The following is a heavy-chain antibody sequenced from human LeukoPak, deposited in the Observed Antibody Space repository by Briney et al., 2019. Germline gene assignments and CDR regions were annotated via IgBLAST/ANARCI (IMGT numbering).Heavy chain of an antibody. D-gene: IGHD2-8*01. CDR2: IYYTGSS. CDR3: ARENYCTNGVCWAFDP. J-gene: IGHJ5*02. V-gene: IGHV4-39*07. Sequence: SETLSLTCTVSGGSISSSDYYWGWIRQPPGKGLEWIGNIYYTGSSSYNSSLKSRVTISVDTSKNQFSVQLSSVTAADTAVYYCARENYCTNGVCWAFDPWGQGTLVTVSS. CDR1: GGSISSSDYY.